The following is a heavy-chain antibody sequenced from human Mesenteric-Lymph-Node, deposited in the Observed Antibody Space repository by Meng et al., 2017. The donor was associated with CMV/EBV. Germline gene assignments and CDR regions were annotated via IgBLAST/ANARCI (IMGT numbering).Heavy chain of an antibody. V-gene: IGHV3-21*01. Sequence: GESLKISCAASRFTFDDYAMNWVRQAPGKGLEWVSSISSSSSYIYYADSVKGRFTISRDNAKNSLYLQMNSLRAEDTAVYYCARDFASDLTYYYDSSGYCFDYWGQGTLVTVSS. CDR3: ARDFASDLTYYYDSSGYCFDY. CDR2: ISSSSSYI. J-gene: IGHJ4*02. D-gene: IGHD3-22*01. CDR1: RFTFDDYA.